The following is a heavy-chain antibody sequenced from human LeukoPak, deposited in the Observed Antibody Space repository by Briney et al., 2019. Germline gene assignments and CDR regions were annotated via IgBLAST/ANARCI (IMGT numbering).Heavy chain of an antibody. CDR1: GGTFSSYA. Sequence: GASVKVSCKASGGTFSSYAISWVRQAPGQGLEWMGGIIPIFGTANYAQKFQGRVTITADESTSTAYMELSSLRSEDTAVSYCATAPYYYDSSGYYYVSSFDYWGQGTLVTVSS. CDR3: ATAPYYYDSSGYYYVSSFDY. CDR2: IIPIFGTA. D-gene: IGHD3-22*01. J-gene: IGHJ4*02. V-gene: IGHV1-69*13.